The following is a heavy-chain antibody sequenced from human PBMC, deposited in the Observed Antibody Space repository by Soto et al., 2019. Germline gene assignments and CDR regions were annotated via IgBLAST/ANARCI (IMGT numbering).Heavy chain of an antibody. Sequence: SVKVSCKASGGTFSSYAISWVRQAPGQGLEWMGGIIPIFGTANYAQKFQGRVTITADKSTSTAYMELSSLRSEDTAVYYCVRAWGYCSSTSCYTGVVDYYYYGMDVWGQGTTVTVSS. CDR3: VRAWGYCSSTSCYTGVVDYYYYGMDV. D-gene: IGHD2-2*02. V-gene: IGHV1-69*06. CDR1: GGTFSSYA. CDR2: IIPIFGTA. J-gene: IGHJ6*02.